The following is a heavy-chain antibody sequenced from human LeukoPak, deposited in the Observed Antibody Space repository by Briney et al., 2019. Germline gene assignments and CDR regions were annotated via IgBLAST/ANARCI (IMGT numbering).Heavy chain of an antibody. J-gene: IGHJ6*03. CDR3: ARVQWELGEYMDV. Sequence: GSVQESCKESRYTLTELSLHGVRQPPGKEREGMGGFDYEDGETIYAQKFQGRVTMTTATSTSTAYTELRSLRSDDTAVYYCARVQWELGEYMDVWGKGTTVTVSS. CDR2: FDYEDGET. D-gene: IGHD1-26*01. CDR1: RYTLTELS. V-gene: IGHV1-24*01.